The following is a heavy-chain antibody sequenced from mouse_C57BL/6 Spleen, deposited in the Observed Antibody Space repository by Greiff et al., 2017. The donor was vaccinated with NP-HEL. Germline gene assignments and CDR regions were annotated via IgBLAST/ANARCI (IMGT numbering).Heavy chain of an antibody. V-gene: IGHV1-52*01. Sequence: QVQLQQPGAELVRPGSSVKLSCKASGYTFTSYWMHWVKQRPIQGLEWIGNIDPSDSETHYNQKFKDKATLTVDKSSSTAYMQLSSLTSEDSAVYYCARTTGTMYYFDYWGQGTTLTVSS. CDR2: IDPSDSET. CDR1: GYTFTSYW. J-gene: IGHJ2*01. D-gene: IGHD4-1*01. CDR3: ARTTGTMYYFDY.